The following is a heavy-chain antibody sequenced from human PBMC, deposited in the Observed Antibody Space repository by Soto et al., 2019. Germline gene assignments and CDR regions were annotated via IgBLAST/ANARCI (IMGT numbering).Heavy chain of an antibody. D-gene: IGHD2-8*01. CDR1: GYTFTSYD. V-gene: IGHV1-8*01. CDR3: ARGRDIVLMVYAISPWDYGMDV. J-gene: IGHJ6*02. CDR2: MNPNSGNT. Sequence: ASVNVSCKASGYTFTSYDINWVRQATGQGLEWMGWMNPNSGNTGYAQKFQGRVTMTRNTSISTAYMELSSLRSEDTAVYYCARGRDIVLMVYAISPWDYGMDVWGQGTTVTVSS.